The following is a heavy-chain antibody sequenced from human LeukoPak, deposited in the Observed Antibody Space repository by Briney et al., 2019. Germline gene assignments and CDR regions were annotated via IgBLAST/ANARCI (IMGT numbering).Heavy chain of an antibody. CDR3: ARDNSGYSGYDFYYYYYMDV. J-gene: IGHJ6*03. V-gene: IGHV3-48*03. D-gene: IGHD5-12*01. Sequence: PGGSLRLSCAAPGFTFSSYEMNWGRQAPGKGREWVSYISSSGSIIYYADSEKGRFTISRDNAKNSLYLQMNSLRAEDTAVYYCARDNSGYSGYDFYYYYYMDVWGKGTTVTVSS. CDR1: GFTFSSYE. CDR2: ISSSGSII.